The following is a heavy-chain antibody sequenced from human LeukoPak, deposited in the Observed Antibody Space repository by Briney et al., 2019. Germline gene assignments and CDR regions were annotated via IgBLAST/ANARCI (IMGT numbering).Heavy chain of an antibody. J-gene: IGHJ6*02. D-gene: IGHD3-16*01. Sequence: QPGRSLRLSCAASGFTFSSHAMHWVRQAPGKGLEWVALISYDGSNKYYADSVKGRFTISRDNSKNTLYLQMNSLRAEDTAVYYCAKIRWGFVSNYGMDVWGQGPTVTVSS. CDR1: GFTFSSHA. CDR3: AKIRWGFVSNYGMDV. CDR2: ISYDGSNK. V-gene: IGHV3-30*04.